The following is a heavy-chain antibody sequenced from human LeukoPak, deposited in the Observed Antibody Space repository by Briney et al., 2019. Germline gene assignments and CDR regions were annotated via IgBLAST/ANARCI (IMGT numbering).Heavy chain of an antibody. CDR1: GGSFSGYY. Sequence: SETLSLTCAVYGGSFSGYYWSWIRQPPGKGLEWIGEINHSGSTNYNPSLKSRVTISVDTSKNQFSLKLSSVTAADTAVYYCARVDYDSSGYHEPPLQFDIWGQGTMVTVSS. D-gene: IGHD3-22*01. CDR2: INHSGST. J-gene: IGHJ3*02. V-gene: IGHV4-34*01. CDR3: ARVDYDSSGYHEPPLQFDI.